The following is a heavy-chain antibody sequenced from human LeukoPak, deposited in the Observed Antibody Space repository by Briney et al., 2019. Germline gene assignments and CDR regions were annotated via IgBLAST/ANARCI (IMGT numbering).Heavy chain of an antibody. CDR2: ISDRGRRT. CDR1: GITLSNYG. J-gene: IGHJ4*02. Sequence: GGSLRLSCAVSGITLSNYGMSWVRQAPGKGLEWVAGISDRGRRTNYADSVKGRLTISTDHPKNTLYLQMNSLRAEDTAVYFCAKRGVVIRVILVGFHKEAYYFDSWGQGALVTVSS. CDR3: AKRGVVIRVILVGFHKEAYYFDS. D-gene: IGHD3-22*01. V-gene: IGHV3-23*01.